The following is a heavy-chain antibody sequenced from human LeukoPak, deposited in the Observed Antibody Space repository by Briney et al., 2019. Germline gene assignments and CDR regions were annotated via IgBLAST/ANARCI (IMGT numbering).Heavy chain of an antibody. J-gene: IGHJ4*02. CDR3: AGRGSIAARPDDY. CDR2: INHSGST. CDR1: GGSFSGYY. V-gene: IGHV4-34*01. D-gene: IGHD6-6*01. Sequence: SETLSLTCAVYGGSFSGYYWSWIRQPPGKGLEWIGEINHSGSTNYNPSLRSRVTISVDTSKNQFSLKLSSVTAADTAVYYCAGRGSIAARPDDYWGQGTLVTVSS.